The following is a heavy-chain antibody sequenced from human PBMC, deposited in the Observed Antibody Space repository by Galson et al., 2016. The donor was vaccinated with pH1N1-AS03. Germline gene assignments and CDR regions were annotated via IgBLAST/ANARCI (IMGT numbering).Heavy chain of an antibody. Sequence: AVSGYSISSGFHWAWVRQPPSKGLEWIGTISHSGNTYYNPSLKSRVTMSVDTSKNQFSLKLSSVTAADAAVYYCARFSGSYQFDYWGQVTLVTVSS. V-gene: IGHV4-38-2*01. CDR1: GYSISSGFH. CDR2: ISHSGNT. D-gene: IGHD1-26*01. J-gene: IGHJ4*02. CDR3: ARFSGSYQFDY.